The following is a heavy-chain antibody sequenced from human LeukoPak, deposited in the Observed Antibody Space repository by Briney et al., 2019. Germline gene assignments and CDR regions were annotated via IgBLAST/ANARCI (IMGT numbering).Heavy chain of an antibody. Sequence: PGWSPRLSCAASGFTFSSYEMNWVRQAPGKGLEWVSYISSSGSTIYYADSVKGRFTISRDNAKNSLYLQMNSLRAEDTAVYYCARDISERIAAAGYYYYYYGMDVWGQGTTVTVSS. CDR1: GFTFSSYE. CDR3: ARDISERIAAAGYYYYYYGMDV. D-gene: IGHD6-13*01. V-gene: IGHV3-48*03. CDR2: ISSSGSTI. J-gene: IGHJ6*02.